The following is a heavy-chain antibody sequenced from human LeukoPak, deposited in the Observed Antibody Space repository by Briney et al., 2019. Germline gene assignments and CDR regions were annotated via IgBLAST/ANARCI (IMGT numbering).Heavy chain of an antibody. CDR2: ISGSGASI. J-gene: IGHJ4*02. D-gene: IGHD4-17*01. CDR1: GFTFSSHA. V-gene: IGHV3-23*01. Sequence: SGGSLRLSCVVSGFTFSSHAMSWVRQAPGKGLEWVSVISGSGASIDYADSVKGRFTLSRDNSENSVFLQMDSLRAEDTAVYYCARGSTGTVTSIDYWGQGTLVAVSS. CDR3: ARGSTGTVTSIDY.